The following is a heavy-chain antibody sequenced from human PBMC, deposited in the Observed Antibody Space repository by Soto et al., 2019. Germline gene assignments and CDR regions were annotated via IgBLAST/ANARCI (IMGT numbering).Heavy chain of an antibody. CDR2: ISSSGSTI. D-gene: IGHD3-16*01. Sequence: QVQLVDSGGGLVKPGGSLRLSCAASGFTFSDYYMSWIRQAPGKGLEWVAYISSSGSTIYYADSVKGRFTISRDNAKTSLYLQMNSLRAEDTAVYYCARDLPILRLVESSYGMDVWGQGTTVTVSS. CDR1: GFTFSDYY. CDR3: ARDLPILRLVESSYGMDV. V-gene: IGHV3-11*01. J-gene: IGHJ6*02.